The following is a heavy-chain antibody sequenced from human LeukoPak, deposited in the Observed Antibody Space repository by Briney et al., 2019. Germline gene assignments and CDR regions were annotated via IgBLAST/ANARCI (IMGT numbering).Heavy chain of an antibody. D-gene: IGHD3-22*01. CDR3: AAGPGYDSSGYIPSYYYYGMDV. V-gene: IGHV1-58*02. J-gene: IGHJ6*02. CDR1: GFTFTSSA. Sequence: SVKVSCKASGFTFTSSAMQWVRQARGQRLEWTGWIVVGSGNTNYAQKFQERVTITRDMSTSTAYMELSSLRSEDTAVYYCAAGPGYDSSGYIPSYYYYGMDVWGQGTTVTVSS. CDR2: IVVGSGNT.